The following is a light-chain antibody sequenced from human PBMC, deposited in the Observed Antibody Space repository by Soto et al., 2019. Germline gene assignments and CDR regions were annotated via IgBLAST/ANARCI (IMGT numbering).Light chain of an antibody. V-gene: IGKV1-5*03. J-gene: IGKJ1*01. Sequence: DIQMTQSPSTLSASVGDRVTITCRASQSISSWLAWYQQRPGRAPKLLVYKASSLQSGVPSRFSGSGSGTEFTLTISSLQPDDYAPYYGQQYDAYPCTLGHGTKVEI. CDR3: QQYDAYPCT. CDR1: QSISSW. CDR2: KAS.